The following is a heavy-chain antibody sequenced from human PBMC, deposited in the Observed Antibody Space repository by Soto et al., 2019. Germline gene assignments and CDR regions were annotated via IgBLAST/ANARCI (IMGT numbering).Heavy chain of an antibody. V-gene: IGHV4-34*01. Sequence: SETLSLTCAVYGGSFSGYYWSWIRQPPGKGLEWIGEINHSGSTNYNPSLKSRVTISVDTSKNQFSLKLSSVTAADTAVYYCARERRMYYYYGMDVWGQGXTVTVYS. CDR2: INHSGST. CDR1: GGSFSGYY. J-gene: IGHJ6*02. CDR3: ARERRMYYYYGMDV.